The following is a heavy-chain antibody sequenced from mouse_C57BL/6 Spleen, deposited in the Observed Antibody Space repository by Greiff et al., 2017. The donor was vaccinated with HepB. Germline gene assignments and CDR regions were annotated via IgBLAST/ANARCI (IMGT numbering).Heavy chain of an antibody. CDR1: GYAFTNYL. CDR3: ARRENYGYDAWFAY. V-gene: IGHV1-54*01. D-gene: IGHD2-2*01. J-gene: IGHJ3*01. Sequence: QVQLKESGAELVRPGTSVKVSCKASGYAFTNYLIEWVKQRPGQGLEWIGVINPGSGGTNYNEKFKGKGTLTADKSSSTAYMQLSSLTSEDSAVYFCARRENYGYDAWFAYWGQGTLVTVSA. CDR2: INPGSGGT.